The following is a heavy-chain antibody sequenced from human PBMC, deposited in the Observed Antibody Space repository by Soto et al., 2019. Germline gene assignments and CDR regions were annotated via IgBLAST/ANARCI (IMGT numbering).Heavy chain of an antibody. CDR2: INHSGST. D-gene: IGHD6-19*01. CDR3: ASSRGGRWFDP. J-gene: IGHJ5*02. V-gene: IGHV4-34*01. Sequence: PSETLSLTCAVYGWSFSGYYWSWIRQPPGKGLEWIGEINHSGSTNYNPSLKSRVTISVDTSKNQFSLKLSSVTAADTAVYYCASSRGGRWFDPWGQGTRVTVSS. CDR1: GWSFSGYY.